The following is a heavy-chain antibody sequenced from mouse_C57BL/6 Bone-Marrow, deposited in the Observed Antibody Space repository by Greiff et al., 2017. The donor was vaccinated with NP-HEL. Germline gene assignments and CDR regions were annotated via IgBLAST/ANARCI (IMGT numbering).Heavy chain of an antibody. V-gene: IGHV1-9*01. D-gene: IGHD4-1*01. CDR1: GYTFTGYW. Sequence: QVQLKQSGAELMKPGASVKLSCKATGYTFTGYWIEWVKQRPGHGLEWIGEILPGSGSTNYNEKFKGKATFTADTPSNTAYMQLSSLTTEDSAIYYCAVPNWDREYYFDYWGQGTTLTVSS. J-gene: IGHJ2*01. CDR3: AVPNWDREYYFDY. CDR2: ILPGSGST.